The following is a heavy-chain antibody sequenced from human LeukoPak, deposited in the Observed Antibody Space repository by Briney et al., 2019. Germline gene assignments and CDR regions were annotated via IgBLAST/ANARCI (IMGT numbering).Heavy chain of an antibody. J-gene: IGHJ4*02. CDR1: GGSISSYY. D-gene: IGHD1-7*01. V-gene: IGHV4-59*01. CDR3: ARGYGTDVIIDY. Sequence: NPSETLSLTCTVSGGSISSYYWSWIRQPPGKGLEWIGYISYSGSTNYNPSLKSRVTISVDTSKNQFSLKLSSVTAADTAVYYCARGYGTDVIIDYWGQGTLVTVSS. CDR2: ISYSGST.